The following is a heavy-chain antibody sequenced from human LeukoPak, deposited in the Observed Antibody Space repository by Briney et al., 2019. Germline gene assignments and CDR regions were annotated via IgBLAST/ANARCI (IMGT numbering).Heavy chain of an antibody. V-gene: IGHV1-8*01. D-gene: IGHD5-12*01. J-gene: IGHJ4*02. CDR1: GYTFTSYD. CDR2: MNPNSGNT. Sequence: ASVKVSCKASGYTFTSYDINWVRQATGQGLEWMGWMNPNSGNTGYAQKFQGRVTMTRNTSISTAYMELSSLRSEDTAVYYCARRSGYSGYDFPDYWGQGTLVTVSS. CDR3: ARRSGYSGYDFPDY.